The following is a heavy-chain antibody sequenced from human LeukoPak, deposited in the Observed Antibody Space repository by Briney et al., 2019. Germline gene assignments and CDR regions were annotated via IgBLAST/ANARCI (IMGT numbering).Heavy chain of an antibody. CDR1: GFTFNNYA. CDR3: AKPRSDQYGAYGAIDY. D-gene: IGHD5-12*01. V-gene: IGHV3-23*01. Sequence: GGSLRLSCAASGFTFNNYAMSWVRQAPGKGLEWVSAITGSGGTTYSADSVKGRFTISRDNSKNTLFLQMSSLRAEDTAVYYCAKPRSDQYGAYGAIDYWGQGTLVTVSS. J-gene: IGHJ4*02. CDR2: ITGSGGTT.